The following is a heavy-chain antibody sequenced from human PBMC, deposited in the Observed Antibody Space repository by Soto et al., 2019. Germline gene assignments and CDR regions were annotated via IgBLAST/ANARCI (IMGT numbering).Heavy chain of an antibody. CDR1: GGSVSSGDYY. CDR3: ASRSGSSFDY. Sequence: QVQLQETGPGLVKPSQTLSLTCIVSGGSVSSGDYYWSCIRQPPGKGLEWIGYIYYTGSTYYNPSLKNRVTISLDTSKNQFSLKVSSVTAADTAVYYCASRSGSSFDYWGQGTLVTVSS. V-gene: IGHV4-30-4*01. J-gene: IGHJ4*02. CDR2: IYYTGST. D-gene: IGHD1-26*01.